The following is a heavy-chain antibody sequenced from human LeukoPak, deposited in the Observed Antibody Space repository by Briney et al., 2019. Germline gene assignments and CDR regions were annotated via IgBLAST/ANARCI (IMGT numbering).Heavy chain of an antibody. CDR3: AREMAVGYGVD. CDR2: ISYSGRT. Sequence: SETLSLTCTVSGGAITSNNYYWGWVRQPPGKGLEWIATISYSGRTYYNPSLTSQVIISIDTSKNQFSLKLTSVTAADTAVYYCAREMAVGYGVDWGQGTLVTVSS. V-gene: IGHV4-39*07. CDR1: GGAITSNNYY. D-gene: IGHD5-12*01. J-gene: IGHJ1*01.